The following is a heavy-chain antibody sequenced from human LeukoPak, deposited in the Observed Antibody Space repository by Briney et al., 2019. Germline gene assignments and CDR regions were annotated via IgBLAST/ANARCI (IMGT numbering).Heavy chain of an antibody. Sequence: GSLRLSCAASGFTFSDYYMSWIRQAPGKGLEWIGSIYYSGSTYYNPSLKSRVTISVDTSKNQFSLKLSSVTAADTAVYYCARVGGTMRPHYFDYWGQGTLVTVSS. J-gene: IGHJ4*02. D-gene: IGHD3-22*01. CDR1: GFTFSDYY. CDR2: IYYSGST. V-gene: IGHV4-38-2*01. CDR3: ARVGGTMRPHYFDY.